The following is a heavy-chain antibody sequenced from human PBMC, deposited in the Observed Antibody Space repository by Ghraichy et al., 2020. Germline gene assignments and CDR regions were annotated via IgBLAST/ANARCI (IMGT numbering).Heavy chain of an antibody. Sequence: GGSLRLSCAASGFTFSSYAMSWVRQAPGKGLEWVSAISGSGGSTYYADSVKGRFTISRDNSKNTLYLQMNSLRAEDTAIYYCAREDYSKYADHSRYWFYGMDVWGQGTTATVSS. CDR1: GFTFSSYA. CDR2: ISGSGGST. V-gene: IGHV3-23*01. CDR3: AREDYSKYADHSRYWFYGMDV. D-gene: IGHD4-11*01. J-gene: IGHJ6*02.